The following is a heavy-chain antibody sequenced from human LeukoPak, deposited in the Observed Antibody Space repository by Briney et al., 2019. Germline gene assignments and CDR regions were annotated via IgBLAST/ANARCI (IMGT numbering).Heavy chain of an antibody. Sequence: GRSLRLSCTASGFIFDDYAMHWVRQAPGKGLEWVSNISWKSGDIAYADFVKGRFTISRDNAKNSLYLQMNSLRPEDTALYYCAKEPRYCRDGSGYPNAFDIWGKGTMVTVSS. J-gene: IGHJ3*02. D-gene: IGHD2-15*01. CDR2: ISWKSGDI. CDR3: AKEPRYCRDGSGYPNAFDI. CDR1: GFIFDDYA. V-gene: IGHV3-9*01.